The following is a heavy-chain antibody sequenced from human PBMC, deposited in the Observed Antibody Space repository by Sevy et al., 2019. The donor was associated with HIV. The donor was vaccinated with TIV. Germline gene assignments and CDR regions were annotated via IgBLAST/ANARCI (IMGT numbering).Heavy chain of an antibody. CDR2: INPDSGDT. V-gene: IGHV1-2*02. D-gene: IGHD5-18*01. J-gene: IGHJ4*02. CDR3: ASPGGYRYGSLLDY. Sequence: ASVKVSCKASGHTFTDYFMHWVRQAPGQGLEWMGWINPDSGDTKYAQKFHGRVTLTRETSISTAYMELSRLKSDDTAVYYCASPGGYRYGSLLDYWGQGTLVTVSS. CDR1: GHTFTDYF.